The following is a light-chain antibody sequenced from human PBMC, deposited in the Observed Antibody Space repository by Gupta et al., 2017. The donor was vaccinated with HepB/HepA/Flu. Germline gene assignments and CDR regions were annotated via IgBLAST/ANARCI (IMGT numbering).Light chain of an antibody. J-gene: IGKJ5*01. Sequence: EIVMTPSPATLSVSPGERATLSCRASQSVSSNSAWYQQKPGQAPRLLIYATSTRATGIPARFSGSGSGTEFTLTISSLQSEDFAVYFCQQYHNWPPLFGQGTRLEIK. CDR2: ATS. V-gene: IGKV3-15*01. CDR1: QSVSSN. CDR3: QQYHNWPPL.